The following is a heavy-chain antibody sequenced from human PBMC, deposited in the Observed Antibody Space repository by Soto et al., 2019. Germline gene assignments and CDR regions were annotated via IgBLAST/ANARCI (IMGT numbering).Heavy chain of an antibody. CDR1: GVSITGSY. J-gene: IGHJ4*02. CDR3: ARDMTYGDGSLAGCDY. V-gene: IGHV4-59*01. CDR2: VYHSGTT. Sequence: SETLSLTCSVSGVSITGSYWSWIRQPPGKTLEWIGYVYHSGTTTYNPSLKSRVSISVDTSKNQFSLRLTSVIAADTAVYYCARDMTYGDGSLAGCDYWGQGILVTVSS. D-gene: IGHD1-26*01.